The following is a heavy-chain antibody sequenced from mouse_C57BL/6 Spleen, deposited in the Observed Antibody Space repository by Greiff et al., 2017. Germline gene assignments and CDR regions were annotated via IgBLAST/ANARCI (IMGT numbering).Heavy chain of an antibody. CDR3: ARPSNWDEDYAMDY. D-gene: IGHD4-1*01. CDR1: GFSLTSYG. V-gene: IGHV2-6*03. Sequence: VQLQESGPGLVAPSQSLSITCTVSGFSLTSYGVHWVRQPPGKGLEWLVVIWSDGSTTYNTALKSRLSISKDNSKSQVFLKMNSLQADDTAMYYGARPSNWDEDYAMDYWGQGTSVTVSS. CDR2: IWSDGST. J-gene: IGHJ4*01.